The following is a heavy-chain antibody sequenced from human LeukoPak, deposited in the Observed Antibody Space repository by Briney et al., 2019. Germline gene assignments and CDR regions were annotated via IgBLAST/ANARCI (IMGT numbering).Heavy chain of an antibody. J-gene: IGHJ5*02. CDR2: IYYSGST. CDR3: ARYHIAPNWFDP. D-gene: IGHD6-13*01. Sequence: SQTLSLTCTVSGGSISSGDYYWSWIRQPPGKGLEWIGYIYYSGSTYYNPSLKSRVTISVDTSKNQFSLKLSSVTAADTAVYYCARYHIAPNWFDPWGQGTLVTVSS. CDR1: GGSISSGDYY. V-gene: IGHV4-30-4*08.